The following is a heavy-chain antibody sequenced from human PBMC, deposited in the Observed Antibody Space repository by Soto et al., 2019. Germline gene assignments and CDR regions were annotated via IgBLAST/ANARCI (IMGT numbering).Heavy chain of an antibody. CDR3: ARDRFSVDTAMVTGFSWFDP. Sequence: SVKVSCKASGGTFSSYAISWVRQAPGQGLEWMGGIIPIFGTANYAQKFQGRVTITADESTSTAYMELSSLRSEDTAVYYCARDRFSVDTAMVTGFSWFDPGGQGTLVTVSS. V-gene: IGHV1-69*13. J-gene: IGHJ5*02. D-gene: IGHD5-18*01. CDR1: GGTFSSYA. CDR2: IIPIFGTA.